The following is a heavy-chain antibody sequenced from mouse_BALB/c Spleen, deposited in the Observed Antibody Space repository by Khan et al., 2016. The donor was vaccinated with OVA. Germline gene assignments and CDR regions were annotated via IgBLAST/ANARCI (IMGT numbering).Heavy chain of an antibody. Sequence: EVQLQESGPGLVKPSQSLSLTCTVTGYSITSDYAWNWIRQFPGNKLEWMGFISYSGNTKYNPSLKRRFSITRDTSKNQFILHLHSVTIEDTATYYCARVYGGAFDYWGQGTTLTVSS. V-gene: IGHV3-2*02. D-gene: IGHD1-1*01. CDR2: ISYSGNT. CDR1: GYSITSDYA. J-gene: IGHJ2*01. CDR3: ARVYGGAFDY.